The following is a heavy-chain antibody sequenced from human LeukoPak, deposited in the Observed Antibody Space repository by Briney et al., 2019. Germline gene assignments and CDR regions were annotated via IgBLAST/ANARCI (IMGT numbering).Heavy chain of an antibody. D-gene: IGHD3-3*01. CDR2: IGGSGAGT. CDR1: GFTFSSSA. Sequence: GGSLRLSCAASGFTFSSSAMSWVRQAPGKGLEWVSGIGGSGAGTYYAVSVKGRFTISRDNSKNTLYLQMNSLRAEDTAVYYCATDRGWRTSGYYLYYFEYWGQGTLVTYSS. J-gene: IGHJ4*02. V-gene: IGHV3-23*01. CDR3: ATDRGWRTSGYYLYYFEY.